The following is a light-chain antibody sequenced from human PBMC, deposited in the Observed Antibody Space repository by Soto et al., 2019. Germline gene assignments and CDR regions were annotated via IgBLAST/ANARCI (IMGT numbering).Light chain of an antibody. Sequence: DIQMTQSPSSLSTSLGDRVTVTCRASQSISSYLNWYQQKPGKAHKXLIYAASSLQSGVPSRFSGSGSGTDCTLTISSLQPEDFATYYCQQSYSTPWTFGQGTKVDIK. CDR1: QSISSY. CDR3: QQSYSTPWT. V-gene: IGKV1-39*01. J-gene: IGKJ1*01. CDR2: AAS.